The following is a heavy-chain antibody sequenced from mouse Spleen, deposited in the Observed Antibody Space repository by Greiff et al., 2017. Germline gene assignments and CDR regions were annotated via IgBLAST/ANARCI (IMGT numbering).Heavy chain of an antibody. V-gene: IGHV1-15*01. Sequence: VHLVESGAELVRPGASVTLSCKASGYTFTDYEMHWVKQTPVHGLEWIGAIDPETGGTAYNQKFKGKAILTADKSSSTAYMELRSLTSEDSAVYYCTRSRVAYWGQGTLVTVSA. J-gene: IGHJ3*01. CDR2: IDPETGGT. CDR1: GYTFTDYE. CDR3: TRSRVAY.